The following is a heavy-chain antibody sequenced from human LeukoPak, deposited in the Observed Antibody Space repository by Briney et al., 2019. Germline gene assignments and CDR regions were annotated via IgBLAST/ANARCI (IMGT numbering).Heavy chain of an antibody. D-gene: IGHD3-16*01. CDR2: IYTSGST. J-gene: IGHJ4*02. CDR3: ARSGGVTALDY. Sequence: SETLSLTCTVSGGSISSYYWSWIRQPAGKGLEWIGRIYTSGSTYYNPSLKSRATISVDTSKSQFSLKLSSVTAADTAVYYCARSGGVTALDYWGQGTLVTVSS. CDR1: GGSISSYY. V-gene: IGHV4-4*07.